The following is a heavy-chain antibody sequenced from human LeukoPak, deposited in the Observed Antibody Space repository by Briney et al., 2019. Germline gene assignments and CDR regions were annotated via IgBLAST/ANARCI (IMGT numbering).Heavy chain of an antibody. CDR2: IKQDGSEK. V-gene: IGHV3-7*05. J-gene: IGHJ4*02. CDR3: AREDQPRGTFDY. CDR1: GYTFSNYW. Sequence: GGSLRLSCAASGYTFSNYWMSWVRQAPGKGLEWVANIKQDGSEKYYVDSVKGRFTISRDNAKNSLYLQMNSLRAEDTALYYCAREDQPRGTFDYWGQGILVTVSS. D-gene: IGHD2-15*01.